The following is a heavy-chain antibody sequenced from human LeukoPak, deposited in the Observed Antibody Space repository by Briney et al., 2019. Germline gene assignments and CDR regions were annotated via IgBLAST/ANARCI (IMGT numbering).Heavy chain of an antibody. J-gene: IGHJ4*02. CDR3: AKDSGYGGNSHLPDY. D-gene: IGHD4-23*01. CDR1: GFTFDDYA. V-gene: IGHV3-43D*03. CDR2: ISWDGGST. Sequence: PGGSLRLSCAASGFTFDDYAMHWVRQAPGKGLEWVSLISWDGGSTYYADSVKGRFTISRDNSKNSLYLQMNSLRAEDTALYYRAKDSGYGGNSHLPDYWGQGTLVTVSS.